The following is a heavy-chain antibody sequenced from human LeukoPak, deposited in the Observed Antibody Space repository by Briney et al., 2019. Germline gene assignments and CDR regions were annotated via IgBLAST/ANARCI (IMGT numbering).Heavy chain of an antibody. CDR2: INHSGST. CDR1: GGSSSGYY. CDR3: ARGRDPPYYDLKSGYYFDY. Sequence: KPSETLSLTCAVYGGSSSGYYWSWIRQPPGKGLEWIGEINHSGSTNYNPSLKSRVTISVDTSKNQFSLKLSSVTAADTAVYYCARGRDPPYYDLKSGYYFDYWAQGTLVTVTS. V-gene: IGHV4-34*01. D-gene: IGHD3-3*01. J-gene: IGHJ4*02.